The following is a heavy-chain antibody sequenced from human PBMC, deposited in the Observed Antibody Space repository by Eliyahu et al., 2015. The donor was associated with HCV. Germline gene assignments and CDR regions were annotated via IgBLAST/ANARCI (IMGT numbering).Heavy chain of an antibody. D-gene: IGHD4-17*01. CDR3: ARRAVTTYYSDY. CDR1: GFTFSDHY. J-gene: IGHJ4*02. CDR2: TRNRPKSYTT. Sequence: EVQLVESGGGLVQPGGSLRLSCXASGFTFSDHYMDWVRQSPGKGLEWVGRTRNRPKSYTTEYAASVKGRFTISRDDSKNSLYLQMDSLKTEDTAVYYCARRAVTTYYSDYWGQGTLVTVSS. V-gene: IGHV3-72*01.